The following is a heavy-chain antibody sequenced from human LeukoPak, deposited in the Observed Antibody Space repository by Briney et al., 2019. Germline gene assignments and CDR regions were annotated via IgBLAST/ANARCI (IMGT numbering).Heavy chain of an antibody. CDR2: IYYSGST. V-gene: IGHV4-31*03. CDR3: ARVVFSSIAAHHKAFDI. Sequence: ASETLSLTCTVSGGSISSGGYYWSWIRQHPVKGLEWIGYIYYSGSTYYNPSLKSRVTISVDTSKNQFSLKLSSVTAADTAVYYCARVVFSSIAAHHKAFDIWGQGTMVTVSS. J-gene: IGHJ3*02. D-gene: IGHD6-6*01. CDR1: GGSISSGGYY.